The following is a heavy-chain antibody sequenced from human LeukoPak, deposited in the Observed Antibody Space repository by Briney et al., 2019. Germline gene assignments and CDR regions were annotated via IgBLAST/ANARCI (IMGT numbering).Heavy chain of an antibody. Sequence: SETLSLTCTVSGGSISSYYWSWIRQPPGKGLEWIWYIYYSGSTNYNPSLKSRVTISVDTSKNQFSLKLSSVTAADTAVYYCARGSADSLNYWYFDLWGRGTLVTVSS. CDR1: GGSISSYY. V-gene: IGHV4-59*01. D-gene: IGHD2-21*01. J-gene: IGHJ2*01. CDR2: IYYSGST. CDR3: ARGSADSLNYWYFDL.